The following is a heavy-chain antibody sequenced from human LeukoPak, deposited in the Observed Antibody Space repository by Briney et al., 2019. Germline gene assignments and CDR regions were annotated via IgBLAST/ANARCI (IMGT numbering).Heavy chain of an antibody. J-gene: IGHJ4*02. Sequence: SETLSLTCTVSGDSISSYSWSWIRQPPGKGLEWIGYVYYSGSTNYNPSLKSRITISVDTSKNQFSLKLSSVTAADTAVYYCARGLYGYNGWFYFDYWGQGTLVTVSS. CDR2: VYYSGST. V-gene: IGHV4-59*01. CDR3: ARGLYGYNGWFYFDY. CDR1: GDSISSYS. D-gene: IGHD5-24*01.